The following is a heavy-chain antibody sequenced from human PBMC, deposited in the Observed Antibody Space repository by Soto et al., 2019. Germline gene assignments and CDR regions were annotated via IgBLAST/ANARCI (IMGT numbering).Heavy chain of an antibody. CDR3: AGGQLWLFNY. Sequence: ASVKVSCKPSGYPFSSYYIQWVRQAPGQGLEWMGIINPNDGSTNYAQKFQGRVTMTRDTSTTTVYMELSSLRSEDTAVYYCAGGQLWLFNYWGQGTLVTVSS. CDR1: GYPFSSYY. V-gene: IGHV1-46*01. D-gene: IGHD5-18*01. CDR2: INPNDGST. J-gene: IGHJ4*02.